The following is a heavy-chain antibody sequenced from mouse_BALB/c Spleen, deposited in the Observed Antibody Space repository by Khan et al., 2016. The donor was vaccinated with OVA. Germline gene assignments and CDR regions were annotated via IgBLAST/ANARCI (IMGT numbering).Heavy chain of an antibody. Sequence: EVQLQESGPGLVKPSQSLSLTCTVTGYSLTSNYAWNWIRQFPGNKLEWMGYINYSGSTSYTPSLKSRISITRDTSKNRFGLQMNTVTTEDTATYFCARGRAYWGQGTLVTVSA. CDR1: GYSLTSNYA. D-gene: IGHD3-3*01. J-gene: IGHJ3*01. V-gene: IGHV3-2*02. CDR2: INYSGST. CDR3: ARGRAY.